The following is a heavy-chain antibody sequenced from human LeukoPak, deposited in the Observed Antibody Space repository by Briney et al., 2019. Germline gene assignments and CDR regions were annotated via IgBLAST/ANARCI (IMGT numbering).Heavy chain of an antibody. CDR2: IYSSGST. CDR1: GGSISYYY. CDR3: ARDIRSSYYFDY. J-gene: IGHJ4*02. Sequence: SETLSLTCSVSGGSISYYYWRWIRQPAGKGLEWIGRIYSSGSTNYNPSLKSRVTMSVDTSKNQFSLKLSSVTAADTAVYYCARDIRSSYYFDYWGQGTLVTVSS. V-gene: IGHV4-4*07.